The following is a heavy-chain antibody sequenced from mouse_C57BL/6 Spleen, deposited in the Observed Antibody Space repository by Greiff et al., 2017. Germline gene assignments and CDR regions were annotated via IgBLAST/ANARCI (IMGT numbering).Heavy chain of an antibody. V-gene: IGHV1-66*01. Sequence: VQLQQSGPELVKPGASVKISCKASGYSFTSYYIHWVKQRPGQGLEWIGWIYPGSGNTKYNEKFKGKATLTADTSSSTAYMQLSSLTSEDSAVYYYARGLRWGYFDVWGTGTTVTVSS. J-gene: IGHJ1*03. CDR2: IYPGSGNT. CDR1: GYSFTSYY. D-gene: IGHD2-4*01. CDR3: ARGLRWGYFDV.